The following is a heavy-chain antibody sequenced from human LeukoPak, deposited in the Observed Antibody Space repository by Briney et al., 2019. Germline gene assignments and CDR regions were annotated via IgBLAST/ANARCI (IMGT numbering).Heavy chain of an antibody. J-gene: IGHJ4*02. CDR2: ISGSGGST. V-gene: IGHV3-23*01. Sequence: PGGSLRLSCAASGFIFSSYAMSWVRQAPGKGLEGVSAISGSGGSTYYADSVKGRFTISRDNSKNTLYLQMNSLRAEDTAVYYCAKAPGSYYYFDYWGQGTLVTVSS. CDR3: AKAPGSYYYFDY. CDR1: GFIFSSYA. D-gene: IGHD1-26*01.